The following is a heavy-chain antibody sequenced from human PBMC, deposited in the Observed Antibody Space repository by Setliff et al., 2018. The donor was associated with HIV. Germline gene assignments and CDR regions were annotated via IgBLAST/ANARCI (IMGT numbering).Heavy chain of an antibody. V-gene: IGHV4-38-2*01. CDR2: IYHSEST. J-gene: IGHJ4*02. CDR3: ASDISPDDGYNRLHYFDY. Sequence: PSETLSLTCAVSGYSISSGYYWGWIRQPPGKGLEWIGSIYHSESTYYNPSLKSRVTISVDTSKNQFSLKLSSVTAADTAVYYCASDISPDDGYNRLHYFDYWGQGTLVTV. CDR1: GYSISSGYY. D-gene: IGHD5-12*01.